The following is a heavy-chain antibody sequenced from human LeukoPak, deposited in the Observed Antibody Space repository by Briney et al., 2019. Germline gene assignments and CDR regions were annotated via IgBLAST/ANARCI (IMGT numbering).Heavy chain of an antibody. Sequence: GGSLRLSCAASGFTFDDYGMSWVRQAPGKGLEWVSGINWNGGSTTYADSVKGRFTISRDNSKNSLYLQMNSLRTEDTALYYCAKEGNWNLDYWGQGTLVTVSS. CDR1: GFTFDDYG. V-gene: IGHV3-20*04. CDR3: AKEGNWNLDY. J-gene: IGHJ4*02. D-gene: IGHD1-1*01. CDR2: INWNGGST.